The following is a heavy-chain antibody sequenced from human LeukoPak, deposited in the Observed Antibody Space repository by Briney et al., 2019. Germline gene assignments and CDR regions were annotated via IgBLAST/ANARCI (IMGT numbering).Heavy chain of an antibody. CDR3: ARGYSDYGG. CDR1: GFTFSSYG. Sequence: PGRSLRLSCAASGFTFSSYGMHWVRQAPGKGLEWVAVIWYDGSDKNYADSVKGRFTISRDNSKNTLYLQMNSLRAEDTAVYYCARGYSDYGGWGQGTLVTVSS. CDR2: IWYDGSDK. V-gene: IGHV3-33*01. J-gene: IGHJ4*02. D-gene: IGHD4-23*01.